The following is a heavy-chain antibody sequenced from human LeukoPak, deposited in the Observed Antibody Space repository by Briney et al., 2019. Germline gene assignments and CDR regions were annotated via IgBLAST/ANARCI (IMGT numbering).Heavy chain of an antibody. V-gene: IGHV4-30-2*01. CDR3: ARDNWGSAFDY. D-gene: IGHD7-27*01. Sequence: PSETLSLTCTVSGGSISSGGYYWSWIRQPPGKGLEWIGYIYHSGSTYYNPSLKSRVTISVDRSKNQFSLKLSSVTAADTAVYYCARDNWGSAFDYWGQGTLVTVSS. CDR2: IYHSGST. CDR1: GGSISSGGYY. J-gene: IGHJ4*02.